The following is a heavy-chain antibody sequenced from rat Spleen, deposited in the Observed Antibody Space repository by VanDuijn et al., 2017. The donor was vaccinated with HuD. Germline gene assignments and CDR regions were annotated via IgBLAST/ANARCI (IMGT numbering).Heavy chain of an antibody. V-gene: IGHV5-25*01. CDR3: ARQDTSGYSNWFAY. J-gene: IGHJ3*01. CDR1: GFTFSSFP. Sequence: EVQLVESGGGLVQPGRSLKLSCAASGFTFSSFPMAWVRQAPTKGLEWVAYISAGGYNTYYRDSVKGRFTVSRDNSKSTLYLQVDSLRSEDTATYYCARQDTSGYSNWFAYWGQGTLVTVSS. CDR2: ISAGGYNT. D-gene: IGHD4-3*01.